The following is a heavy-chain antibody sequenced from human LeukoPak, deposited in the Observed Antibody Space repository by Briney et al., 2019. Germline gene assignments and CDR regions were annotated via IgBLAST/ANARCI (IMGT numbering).Heavy chain of an antibody. CDR1: GFTFSNYW. D-gene: IGHD4-23*01. CDR2: IKLDGSEK. CDR3: ARSLDYGGHCFFDY. V-gene: IGHV3-7*01. J-gene: IGHJ4*02. Sequence: GGSLRLSCAASGFTFSNYWMTCIRQAPGKGLERVANIKLDGSEKYYVDSVKGRFTISRDNAKNSVFLQMNSLRAEDTAVYYCARSLDYGGHCFFDYWGQGTLVTVSS.